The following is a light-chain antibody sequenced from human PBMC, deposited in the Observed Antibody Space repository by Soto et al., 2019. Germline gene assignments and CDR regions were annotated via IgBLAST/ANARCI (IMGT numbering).Light chain of an antibody. Sequence: QPVLTQPASVSGSPGQSITISCTGTSSDVGAYNYVSWYQHHPGKAPKLMIYDVSSRPSGVSNRFSGSKSGNTASLTISGLQADDEADYYCSSYTSSSTLVIFGGGTQLTVL. J-gene: IGLJ2*01. CDR2: DVS. CDR3: SSYTSSSTLVI. V-gene: IGLV2-14*03. CDR1: SSDVGAYNY.